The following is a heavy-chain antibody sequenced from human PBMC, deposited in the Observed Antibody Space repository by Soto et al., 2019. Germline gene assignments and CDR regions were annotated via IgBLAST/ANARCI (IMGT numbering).Heavy chain of an antibody. CDR2: IGTAGDT. CDR1: GFTFSGFD. CDR3: AKSQEIGTHFFDS. V-gene: IGHV3-13*01. D-gene: IGHD6-13*01. Sequence: VGSLRLSCEASGFTFSGFDMHWVRQPTGKGLEWVSSIGTAGDTYYAVSVKGRFTISRDNAKNSLSLQMNSLRAGDMAVYFCAKSQEIGTHFFDSWGQGTQVTVSS. J-gene: IGHJ4*02.